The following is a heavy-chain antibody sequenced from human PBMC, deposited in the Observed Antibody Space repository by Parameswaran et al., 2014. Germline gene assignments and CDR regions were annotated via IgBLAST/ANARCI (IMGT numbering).Heavy chain of an antibody. CDR3: ARDYDSSGYLY. Sequence: ISVARLVRQAPGQGLEWMGWISAYNGNTNYAQKLQGRVTMTTDTSTSTAYMELRGLRSDDTAVYYCARDYDSSGYLYWGQGTLVTVSS. D-gene: IGHD3-22*01. V-gene: IGHV1-18*01. CDR1: ISV. CDR2: ISAYNGNT. J-gene: IGHJ4*02.